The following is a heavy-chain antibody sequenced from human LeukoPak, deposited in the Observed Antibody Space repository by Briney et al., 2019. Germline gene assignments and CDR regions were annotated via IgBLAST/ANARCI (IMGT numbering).Heavy chain of an antibody. CDR1: GYTFSTST. J-gene: IGHJ4*02. D-gene: IGHD2-21*01. Sequence: ASVKVSCKASGYTFSTSTISWVRQAPGQGLEWMGWINPNSGGTNYAQKFQGRVTMTRDTSISTAYMELSRLRSDDTAVYYCARGMGGDRSSFDYWGQGTLVTVSS. CDR2: INPNSGGT. V-gene: IGHV1-2*02. CDR3: ARGMGGDRSSFDY.